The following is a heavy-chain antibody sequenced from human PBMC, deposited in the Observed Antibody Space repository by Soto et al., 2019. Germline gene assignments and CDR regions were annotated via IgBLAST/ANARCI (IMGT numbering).Heavy chain of an antibody. Sequence: ASVKVSCKASGGTFSSYAISWVRQAPGQGLEWMGGIIPIFGTANYAQKFQGRVTITADKSTSTAYMELSSLRSEDTAVYYCARGAGYCSSTSCYSPVYYYYYGMDVWGQGTTVTVSS. CDR2: IIPIFGTA. CDR3: ARGAGYCSSTSCYSPVYYYYYGMDV. CDR1: GGTFSSYA. D-gene: IGHD2-2*01. V-gene: IGHV1-69*06. J-gene: IGHJ6*02.